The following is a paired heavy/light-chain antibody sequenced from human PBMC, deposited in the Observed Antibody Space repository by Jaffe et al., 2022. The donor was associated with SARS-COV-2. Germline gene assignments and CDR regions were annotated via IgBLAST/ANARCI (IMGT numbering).Heavy chain of an antibody. CDR2: INTNTGNP. V-gene: IGHV7-4-1*02. CDR1: GYTFTQYA. J-gene: IGHJ6*03. D-gene: IGHD4-4*01. Sequence: QVQLVQSGSELNKPGASVKVSCRASGYTFTQYAMNWVRQAPGQGLEWMGWINTNTGNPIYAQGSRGRFVFSLDTAASTAFLQINSLTADDTAVYYCARSLGSNYDYYYYMDVWGEGTTVTVSS. CDR3: ARSLGSNYDYYYYMDV.
Light chain of an antibody. V-gene: IGLV2-23*01. J-gene: IGLJ2*01. CDR1: RSTVGGYYL. Sequence: QSALTQPASVSGSPGQSITISCTGARSTVGGYYLVSWYQHHPGKAPKLILYETTRRPSGISTRFSGSKSGDTASLKISGLQPEDEAHYYCSSFVGRGPLVFGGGTSLTVL. CDR3: SSFVGRGPLV. CDR2: ETT.